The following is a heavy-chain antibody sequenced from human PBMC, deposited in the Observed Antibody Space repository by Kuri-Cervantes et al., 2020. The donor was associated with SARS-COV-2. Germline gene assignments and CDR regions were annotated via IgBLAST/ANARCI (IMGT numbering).Heavy chain of an antibody. J-gene: IGHJ4*02. CDR1: GFTFSSYA. CDR3: ARVNTAMVTIDY. Sequence: GGSLRLSCAASGFTFSSYAMHWVRQAPGKGLEWVAVISYDGSNKYYADSVKGRFTISRDNSKNTLCLQMNSLRAEDTAVYYCARVNTAMVTIDYWGQGTLVTVSS. V-gene: IGHV3-30-3*01. CDR2: ISYDGSNK. D-gene: IGHD5-18*01.